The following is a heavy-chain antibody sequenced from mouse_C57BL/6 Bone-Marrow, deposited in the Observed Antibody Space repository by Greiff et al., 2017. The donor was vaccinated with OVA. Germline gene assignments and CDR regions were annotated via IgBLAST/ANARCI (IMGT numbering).Heavy chain of an antibody. V-gene: IGHV5-2*01. Sequence: VQLKESGRGLVQPGESLKLSCESNEYEFPSHDMSWVRKTPEKRLELVAAINSDGGSTYYPDTMERRFIISRDNTKKTLYLQMSSLRSEDTALYYCARQRATIVTAWFAYWGQGTLVTVSA. D-gene: IGHD2-5*01. J-gene: IGHJ3*01. CDR2: INSDGGST. CDR1: EYEFPSHD. CDR3: ARQRATIVTAWFAY.